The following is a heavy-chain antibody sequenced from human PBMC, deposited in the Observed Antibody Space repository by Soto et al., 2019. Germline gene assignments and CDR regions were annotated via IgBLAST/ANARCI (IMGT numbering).Heavy chain of an antibody. D-gene: IGHD2-2*01. V-gene: IGHV1-24*01. CDR1: GYTLTELS. J-gene: IGHJ4*01. CDR3: ATSTTLHVYGVVPARVPLDF. Sequence: ASLKVSCKVSGYTLTELSMHWVRQAPGKGLEWMGGFDPEDGETIYAQKFQGRVTMTEDTSTDTAYMELSSLRSEDTAVYYCATSTTLHVYGVVPARVPLDFWGQGTLVTVSS. CDR2: FDPEDGET.